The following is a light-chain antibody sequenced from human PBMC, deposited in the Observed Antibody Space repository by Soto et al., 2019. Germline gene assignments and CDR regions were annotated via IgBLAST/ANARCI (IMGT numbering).Light chain of an antibody. CDR3: QQSYSTLWT. J-gene: IGKJ1*01. CDR1: QSISSY. Sequence: DIQMTQSPSSLSASVGDRVTITCRASQSISSYLNWYQQKPGKAPQLLIYAASSLQCGVPSRFSGSGSWTDFTLTISSLQPEDFATYDCQQSYSTLWTFGQGTKVEIK. CDR2: AAS. V-gene: IGKV1-39*01.